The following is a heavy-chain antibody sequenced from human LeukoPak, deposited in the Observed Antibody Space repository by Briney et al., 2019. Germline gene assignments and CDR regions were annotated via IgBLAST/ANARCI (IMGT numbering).Heavy chain of an antibody. Sequence: GGSLRLSCAASEFAFSTYNMNWVRQAPGKGLEWVSYISTGSSTTYYADSVKGRFTISRDHARNSLYLQMNNLRGEDTAIYYCARDAGNSGYGCDLWGQGTLVTVSS. CDR2: ISTGSSTT. J-gene: IGHJ5*02. D-gene: IGHD5-12*01. V-gene: IGHV3-48*01. CDR1: EFAFSTYN. CDR3: ARDAGNSGYGCDL.